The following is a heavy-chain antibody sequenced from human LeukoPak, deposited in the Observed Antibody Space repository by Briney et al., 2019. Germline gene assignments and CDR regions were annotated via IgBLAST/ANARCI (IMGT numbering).Heavy chain of an antibody. CDR2: INPSGGST. J-gene: IGHJ4*02. V-gene: IGHV1-46*01. Sequence: GASVKVSCKASGYTFTSYYMHWVRQAPGQGLEWMGIINPSGGSTSYAQKFQGRVTMTRDMSTSTVYMELSRLRSDDTAVYYCARDSGFKYYFDYWGQGTLVTVSS. D-gene: IGHD3-10*01. CDR1: GYTFTSYY. CDR3: ARDSGFKYYFDY.